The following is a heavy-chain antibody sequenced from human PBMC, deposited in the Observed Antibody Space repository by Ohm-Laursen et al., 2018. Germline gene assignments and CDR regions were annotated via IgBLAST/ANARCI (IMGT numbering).Heavy chain of an antibody. Sequence: SLRLSCAASGFTFDDYAMHWVRQAPGKGLEWVSGISWNSGSIGYADSVKGRFTISRDNAKNSLYLQMNSLRAEDTALYYCATWGQQLSYGMDVWGQGTTVTVSS. V-gene: IGHV3-9*01. J-gene: IGHJ6*02. CDR1: GFTFDDYA. CDR3: ATWGQQLSYGMDV. D-gene: IGHD6-13*01. CDR2: ISWNSGSI.